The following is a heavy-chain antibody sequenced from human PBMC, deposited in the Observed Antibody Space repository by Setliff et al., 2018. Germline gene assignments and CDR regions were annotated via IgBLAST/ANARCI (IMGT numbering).Heavy chain of an antibody. V-gene: IGHV3-30*03. CDR2: ISDDGSNE. CDR1: GFTVSTFS. D-gene: IGHD2-21*01. J-gene: IGHJ4*02. Sequence: PGGSLRLSCAASGFTVSTFSMHWVRQTPVKGLEWVATISDDGSNEFYADSVKGRFTVFRDNSKNTLYLQMSSLRADDTAIYYCARDPIGPRFVVVKNIFDYWGQGTLVTVSS. CDR3: ARDPIGPRFVVVKNIFDY.